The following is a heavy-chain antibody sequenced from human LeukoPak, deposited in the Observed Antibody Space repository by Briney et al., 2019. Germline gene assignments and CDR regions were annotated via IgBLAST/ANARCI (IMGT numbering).Heavy chain of an antibody. J-gene: IGHJ4*02. V-gene: IGHV3-7*01. CDR1: GFTFSSYW. Sequence: GGSLRLSCAASGFTFSSYWMSWVRQAPGKGLEWVANIKQDGSEKYYVDSVKGRFTISRDNAKNSLYLQMNSLRAEDTAVYYCAKKGFYSSRWPYYFDYWGQGTLVTVSS. CDR2: IKQDGSEK. D-gene: IGHD6-13*01. CDR3: AKKGFYSSRWPYYFDY.